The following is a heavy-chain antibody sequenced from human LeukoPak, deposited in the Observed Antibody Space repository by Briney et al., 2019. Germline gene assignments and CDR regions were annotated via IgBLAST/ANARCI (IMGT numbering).Heavy chain of an antibody. D-gene: IGHD5-18*01. J-gene: IGHJ4*02. CDR3: ARVIASYGDSAY. CDR2: ISSTSSAI. V-gene: IGHV3-48*04. CDR1: GFTFSSFS. Sequence: PGGSLRLSCAASGFTFSSFSMNWDRQAPGKGLEWLSYISSTSSAIYYADSLKGRFTISRDNAKNSLYLQMNSLRAEDTAVYYCARVIASYGDSAYWGQGTLVTVSS.